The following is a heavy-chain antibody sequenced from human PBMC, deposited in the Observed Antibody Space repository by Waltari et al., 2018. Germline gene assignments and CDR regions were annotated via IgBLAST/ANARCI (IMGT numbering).Heavy chain of an antibody. V-gene: IGHV3-23*03. CDR1: GFTFSSYA. Sequence: EVQLLESGGGLVQPGGSLRLSCAASGFTFSSYAMSWVRQAPGEGLEWVSVIYRVGISTYDADSVKGRFTISRDNSKNTLFLQMNSLRAEDTAVYYCAKSRGDYFGLLDYWGQGTLLTISS. D-gene: IGHD4-17*01. CDR2: IYRVGIST. CDR3: AKSRGDYFGLLDY. J-gene: IGHJ4*02.